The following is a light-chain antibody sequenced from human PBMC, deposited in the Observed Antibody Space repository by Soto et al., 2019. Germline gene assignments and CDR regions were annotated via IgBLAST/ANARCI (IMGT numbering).Light chain of an antibody. CDR1: SSDIGSYDL. J-gene: IGLJ1*01. CDR2: EVT. V-gene: IGLV2-14*02. Sequence: QSALTQPASVSGSPGQSITISCTGTSSDIGSYDLVSWYQQHPGTAPKLIIYEVTKRPSGVSTRFSGSKSGNTASLTISGLQAVDEADYYCSSYTSSRAYVFGIGTKVTVL. CDR3: SSYTSSRAYV.